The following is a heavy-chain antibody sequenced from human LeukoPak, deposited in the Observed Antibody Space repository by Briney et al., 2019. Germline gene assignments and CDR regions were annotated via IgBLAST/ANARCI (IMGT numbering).Heavy chain of an antibody. CDR3: ARASGDIVETATMGSY. D-gene: IGHD5-18*01. V-gene: IGHV3-48*04. CDR2: ISGSSSSI. Sequence: SGGSLRLSCAASGFTFSSCSVNWVRQAPGKGLEWVSYISGSSSSIKYADSVKGRFTISRDNAKNSLYLQMNSLRAEDTAVYYCARASGDIVETATMGSYWGQGTLVTVSS. CDR1: GFTFSSCS. J-gene: IGHJ4*02.